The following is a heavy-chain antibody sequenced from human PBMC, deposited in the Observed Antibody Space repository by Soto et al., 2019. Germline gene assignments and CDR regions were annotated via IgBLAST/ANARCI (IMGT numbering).Heavy chain of an antibody. CDR1: GGSSSSGGYS. J-gene: IGHJ5*02. V-gene: IGHV4-30-2*01. CDR3: ARVAYYGCDCYSGFDP. D-gene: IGHD2-21*02. CDR2: IYHSGST. Sequence: QLQLQESGSGLVKPSQTLCLTCAVSGGSSSSGGYSWSWIRQPPGKGLAWIGYIYHSGSTYYNPSLKSRVTISVDRSKNQFSLNLSSVSAADTAVYYCARVAYYGCDCYSGFDPWGQGTLVTVSS.